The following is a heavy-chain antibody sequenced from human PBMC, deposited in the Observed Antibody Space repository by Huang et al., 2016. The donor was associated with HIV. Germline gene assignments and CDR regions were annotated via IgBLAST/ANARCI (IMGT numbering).Heavy chain of an antibody. CDR1: GGSFSGYY. V-gene: IGHV4-34*01. D-gene: IGHD6-19*01. CDR3: AREGRSGWENLDY. J-gene: IGHJ4*02. CDR2: INHSRSN. Sequence: QVQLQQWGAGLLKPSETLSLTCAVYGGSFSGYYWSWIRQPPGKGLEWIGEINHSRSNNDNPSLKSRVTISVDTSKSQFSLKLSSGTAADTAVYYCAREGRSGWENLDYWGQGTLVTVSS.